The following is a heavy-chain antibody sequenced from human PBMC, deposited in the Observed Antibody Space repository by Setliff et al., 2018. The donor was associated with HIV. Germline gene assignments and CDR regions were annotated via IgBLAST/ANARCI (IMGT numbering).Heavy chain of an antibody. CDR1: GGSINDERYY. J-gene: IGHJ4*02. CDR2: IYHTGIT. Sequence: TLSLTCSVSGGSINDERYYWSWIRQPPGKGLEWTGSIYHTGITYDNPSLKSRVTISVDTSKNQISLRLSSVTAADTAVYYCARLSGGMVPNYWGQGTLVTVSS. CDR3: ARLSGGMVPNY. D-gene: IGHD3-10*01. V-gene: IGHV4-39*01.